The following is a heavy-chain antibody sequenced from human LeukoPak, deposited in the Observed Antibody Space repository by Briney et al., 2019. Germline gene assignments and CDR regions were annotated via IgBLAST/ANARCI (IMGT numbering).Heavy chain of an antibody. CDR2: TSGDGGST. Sequence: QAGGSLRLSCAASGFTFDDYAMHWVRQAPGKGLEWVSLTSGDGGSTYYADSVKGRFTISRDNSNNSLYLQMNSLRTEDTALYYCAKDRDYSNYYFDYWGQGTLVTVSS. J-gene: IGHJ4*02. V-gene: IGHV3-43*02. CDR1: GFTFDDYA. CDR3: AKDRDYSNYYFDY. D-gene: IGHD4-11*01.